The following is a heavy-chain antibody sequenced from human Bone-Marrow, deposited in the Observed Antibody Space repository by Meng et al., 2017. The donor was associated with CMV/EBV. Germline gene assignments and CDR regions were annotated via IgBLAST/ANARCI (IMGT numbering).Heavy chain of an antibody. CDR3: AREGVLG. D-gene: IGHD3-10*01. V-gene: IGHV3-21*06. J-gene: IGHJ4*02. CDR2: ISTSSHT. CDR1: GFTFSSYG. Sequence: GGSLRLSCAASGFTFSSYGMHWVRQAPGKGLEWVSSISTSSHTYYADSVKGRFTISRDNAKNSLYLQMNSLRAEDTAVYYCAREGVLGWGQGTLVTVSS.